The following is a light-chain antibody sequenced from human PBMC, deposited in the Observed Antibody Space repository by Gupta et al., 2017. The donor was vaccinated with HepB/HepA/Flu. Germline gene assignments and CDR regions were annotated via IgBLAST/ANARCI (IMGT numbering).Light chain of an antibody. CDR2: KNN. Sequence: QSVLTQPPSASGTPGQRAIISCSGSSSNIGINCVYWYQKVPGTAPKLLIYKNNERPSGVPDRFSGTKSGTSASLAISGLRSEDEADYYCATWDANLDGVIFGGGTKLTVL. CDR1: SSNIGINC. CDR3: ATWDANLDGVI. V-gene: IGLV1-47*01. J-gene: IGLJ2*01.